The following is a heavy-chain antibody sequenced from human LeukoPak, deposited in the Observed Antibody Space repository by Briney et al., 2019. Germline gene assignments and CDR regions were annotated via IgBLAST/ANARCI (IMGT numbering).Heavy chain of an antibody. CDR1: GGSFSGYY. D-gene: IGHD6-19*01. V-gene: IGHV4-34*01. CDR2: INHSGST. Sequence: SETLSLTCAVYGGSFSGYYWRWIRQPPGKGLEGIGEINHSGSTNYNPSLKSRVTISVDTSKNQYSLKLSSVTAADTAVYYCARGQGIAVAGTNWFDPWGQGTLVTVSS. CDR3: ARGQGIAVAGTNWFDP. J-gene: IGHJ5*02.